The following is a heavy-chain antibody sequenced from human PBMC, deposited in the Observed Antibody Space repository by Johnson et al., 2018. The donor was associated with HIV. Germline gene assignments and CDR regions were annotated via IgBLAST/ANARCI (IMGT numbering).Heavy chain of an antibody. Sequence: QVQLVESGGGLVKPGGSLRLSCAASGFTFSDYYMSWIRQAPGKGLEWVSYISSGGSTIYYADSVKGRFTISRDNAKKSLYLQMNSLRAEDTAVYYCVRDAFDYRDASGRFGGAGFDIWGQGTVVTVSS. CDR1: GFTFSDYY. CDR2: ISSGGSTI. D-gene: IGHD3-16*01. J-gene: IGHJ3*02. CDR3: VRDAFDYRDASGRFGGAGFDI. V-gene: IGHV3-11*04.